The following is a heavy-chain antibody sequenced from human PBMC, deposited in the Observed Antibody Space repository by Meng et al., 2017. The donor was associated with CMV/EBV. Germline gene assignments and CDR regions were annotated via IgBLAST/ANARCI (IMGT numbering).Heavy chain of an antibody. V-gene: IGHV1-2*02. CDR3: ARSSGWSRFDY. CDR2: INPNSGGT. D-gene: IGHD6-19*01. J-gene: IGHJ4*01. CDR1: GYTFTGYY. Sequence: QVQLVQSGAEVKKPGASVKVSCKASGYTFTGYYMHWVRQAPGQGLEWMGWINPNSGGTNYAQNFQGRVTMTRDMSINTIYMELSRLTSEDTAVYYCARSSGWSRFDYRGHGTLVTVSS.